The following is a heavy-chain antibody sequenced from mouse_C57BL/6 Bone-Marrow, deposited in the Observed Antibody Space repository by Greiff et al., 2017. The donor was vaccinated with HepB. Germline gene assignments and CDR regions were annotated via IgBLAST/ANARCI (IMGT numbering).Heavy chain of an antibody. D-gene: IGHD1-1*01. CDR2: IYPGDGDT. CDR3: ASYDYGSSRYAIDY. J-gene: IGHJ4*01. CDR1: GYAFSSSW. V-gene: IGHV1-82*01. Sequence: QVQLQQSGPELVKPGASVKISCKASGYAFSSSWMHWVKQRPGQGLEWIGRIYPGDGDTNYNGKFKGKATLTADKSSSTAYMQLSSLTSEDAAVYFCASYDYGSSRYAIDYWGQGTSVTVSS.